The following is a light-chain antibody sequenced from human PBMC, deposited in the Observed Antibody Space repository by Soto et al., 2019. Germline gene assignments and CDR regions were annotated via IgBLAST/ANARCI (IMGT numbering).Light chain of an antibody. Sequence: EIVLTQSPGTLSLSPGERATLSCRASQSVSSSYLVWHQQKPGQAPRLLIYAASRRAPGIPDRFSGSGSGTDFTLTISRLEPEDSAVYYCQQYGSSPTWTFGQGTKVDIK. V-gene: IGKV3-20*01. CDR2: AAS. J-gene: IGKJ1*01. CDR3: QQYGSSPTWT. CDR1: QSVSSSY.